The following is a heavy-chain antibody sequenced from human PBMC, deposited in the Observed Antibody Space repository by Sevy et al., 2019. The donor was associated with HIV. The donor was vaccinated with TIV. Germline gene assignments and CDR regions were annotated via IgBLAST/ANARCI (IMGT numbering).Heavy chain of an antibody. D-gene: IGHD6-13*01. CDR3: ATHAGIAAAGRVFDY. J-gene: IGHJ4*02. CDR2: IRNKADSYTT. Sequence: GGSLRLSCAASGFTFSDHYMEWVRQAPGKGLEWVGRIRNKADSYTTKYAASVKGRFTISSDDSKNSLYLLMNSLKTEETAVYYCATHAGIAAAGRVFDYWGQGTLVTVSS. CDR1: GFTFSDHY. V-gene: IGHV3-72*01.